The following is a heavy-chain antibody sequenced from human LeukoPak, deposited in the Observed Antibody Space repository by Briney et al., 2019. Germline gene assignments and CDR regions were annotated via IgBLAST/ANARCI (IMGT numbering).Heavy chain of an antibody. D-gene: IGHD2-15*01. CDR1: GFTFSSYG. V-gene: IGHV3-30*02. J-gene: IGHJ4*02. CDR2: IRYDGSTK. CDR3: AKQKGYCSGGSCHPFDY. Sequence: GSLRLSCAASGFTFSSYGMHWVRQAPGKGLEWVAFIRYDGSTKYYADSVKGRFTIARDNSKNTLYLQMNSLRAEDTAVYYCAKQKGYCSGGSCHPFDYWGQGTLVTVSS.